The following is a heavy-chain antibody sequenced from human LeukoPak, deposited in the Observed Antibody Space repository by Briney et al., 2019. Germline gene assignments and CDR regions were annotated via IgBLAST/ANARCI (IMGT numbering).Heavy chain of an antibody. CDR2: ISSSGSTI. CDR1: GFTFSDYC. V-gene: IGHV3-11*01. Sequence: GGSLRLSCAASGFTFSDYCMSWIRQAPGKGLEWVSYISSSGSTIYYADSVKGRFTISRDNAKNSLYLQMNSLRAEDTAVYYCARGSDTAMVPLSYWGQGTLVTVSS. D-gene: IGHD5-18*01. J-gene: IGHJ4*02. CDR3: ARGSDTAMVPLSY.